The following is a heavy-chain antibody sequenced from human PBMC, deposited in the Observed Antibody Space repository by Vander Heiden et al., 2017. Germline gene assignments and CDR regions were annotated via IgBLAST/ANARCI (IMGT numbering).Heavy chain of an antibody. CDR1: GFMFGDYF. Sequence: VQLVESGGVVVQPGGSLRLSCAASGFMFGDYFMHWVRQAPGKGLEWVSLITWDGSSTYHADSVKGRFTISRDNGKKSLYLQMNSLRTEDTALYYCAKDLTTMTPYDAFDFWGQGTMVTVSS. CDR3: AKDLTTMTPYDAFDF. J-gene: IGHJ3*01. CDR2: ITWDGSST. V-gene: IGHV3-43*01. D-gene: IGHD4-17*01.